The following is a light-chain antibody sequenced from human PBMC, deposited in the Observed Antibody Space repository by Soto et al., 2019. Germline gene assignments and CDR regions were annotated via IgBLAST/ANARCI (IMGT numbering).Light chain of an antibody. CDR1: QSVNSN. Sequence: EIVMTHSPATLSVSPCERAALSFSASQSVNSNLAWYQQKPGQAPSLLIYGASTRATGIPARFRGTGPGTEFTLTISSLQPEDLAVYYCQQYDYWPRTFGQGTKVDIK. V-gene: IGKV3-15*01. CDR3: QQYDYWPRT. J-gene: IGKJ1*01. CDR2: GAS.